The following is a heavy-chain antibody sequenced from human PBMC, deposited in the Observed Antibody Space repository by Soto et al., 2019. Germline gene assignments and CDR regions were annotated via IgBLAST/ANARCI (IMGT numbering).Heavy chain of an antibody. V-gene: IGHV3-23*01. CDR1: GFTFSSYA. CDR3: AKAGGYGDYDPWVEEDEVAFDI. J-gene: IGHJ3*02. D-gene: IGHD4-17*01. Sequence: GGSLRLSCAASGFTFSSYAMSWVRQAPGKGLEWVSAISGSGGSTYYADSVKGRFTISRDNSKNTLYLQMNSLRAEDTAVYYCAKAGGYGDYDPWVEEDEVAFDIWGQGTMVTVSS. CDR2: ISGSGGST.